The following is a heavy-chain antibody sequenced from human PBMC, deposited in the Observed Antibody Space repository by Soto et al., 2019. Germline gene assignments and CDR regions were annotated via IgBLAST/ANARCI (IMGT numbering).Heavy chain of an antibody. CDR1: PFSFSTSGVG. CDR2: IYWDDDK. D-gene: IGHD3-10*01. V-gene: IGHV2-5*02. CDR3: ALKRDYYGSGSYYYDAFDI. J-gene: IGHJ3*02. Sequence: SGPTSEDRPESLTRTSPWSPFSFSTSGVGVGWIRQPPGKALEWLALIYWDDDKRYSPSLKSRLTITKDTSKNQVVLTMTNMDPVDTATYYCALKRDYYGSGSYYYDAFDIWGQGTMVTV.